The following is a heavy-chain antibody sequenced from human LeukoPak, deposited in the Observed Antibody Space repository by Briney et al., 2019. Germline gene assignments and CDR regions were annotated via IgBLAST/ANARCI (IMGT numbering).Heavy chain of an antibody. CDR3: ARGEWRGSYPVLYYYYGMDV. J-gene: IGHJ6*02. D-gene: IGHD1-26*01. Sequence: ASVKVSCKASGYTFTSYYMHWVRQAPGQGLEWMGIINPSGGSTGYAQKFQGRVTMTRNTSISTAYMELSSLRSEDTAVYYCARGEWRGSYPVLYYYYGMDVWGQGTTVTVSS. V-gene: IGHV1-46*01. CDR1: GYTFTSYY. CDR2: INPSGGST.